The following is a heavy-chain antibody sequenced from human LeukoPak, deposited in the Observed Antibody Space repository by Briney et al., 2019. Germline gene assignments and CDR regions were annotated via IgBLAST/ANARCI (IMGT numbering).Heavy chain of an antibody. D-gene: IGHD2-2*01. CDR2: VTNSGDST. V-gene: IGHV3-23*01. CDR1: GFTFSSYA. J-gene: IGHJ4*02. Sequence: PGGSLRLSCAASGFTFSSYAMSWARQAPGKGLEWASGVTNSGDSTYYAASVKGRFTISRDNSKNTLYLQMNSLRAEDTAVYYCAKDASLGYCSSTSCYWDYWGQGTLVTVSS. CDR3: AKDASLGYCSSTSCYWDY.